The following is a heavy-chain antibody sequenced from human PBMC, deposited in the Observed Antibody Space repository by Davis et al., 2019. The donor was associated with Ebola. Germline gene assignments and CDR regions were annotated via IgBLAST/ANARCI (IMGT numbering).Heavy chain of an antibody. Sequence: GESLKISCKGSGYSFTSYWIAWVRQMPGKGLEWMGIIYPGDSDTRYSPSFQGQVTISADKSISTAYLQWSSLKASDTDMYYCARRGDGYNSGYYYGMDVWGQGTTVTVSS. CDR2: IYPGDSDT. V-gene: IGHV5-51*01. CDR1: GYSFTSYW. CDR3: ARRGDGYNSGYYYGMDV. J-gene: IGHJ6*02. D-gene: IGHD5-24*01.